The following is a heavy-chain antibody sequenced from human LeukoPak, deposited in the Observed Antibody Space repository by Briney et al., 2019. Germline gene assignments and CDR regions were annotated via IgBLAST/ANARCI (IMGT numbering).Heavy chain of an antibody. Sequence: PGGSLRLSCAASGFTFSSYSMNWVRQAPGKGLEWVSSISSSSSYIYYADSVKGRFTISRDNAKNSLYLQMNSLRAEDTAVYYCARGRYGSGSYLCDYWGQGTLVTVSS. CDR2: ISSSSSYI. J-gene: IGHJ4*02. V-gene: IGHV3-21*01. D-gene: IGHD3-10*01. CDR3: ARGRYGSGSYLCDY. CDR1: GFTFSSYS.